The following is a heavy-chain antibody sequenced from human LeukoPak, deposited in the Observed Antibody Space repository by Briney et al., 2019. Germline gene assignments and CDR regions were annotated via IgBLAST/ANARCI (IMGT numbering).Heavy chain of an antibody. D-gene: IGHD3/OR15-3a*01. V-gene: IGHV3-15*01. CDR2: IKSKTDGGTT. CDR3: AREWKDWPSWVGFDY. J-gene: IGHJ4*02. Sequence: GGSLRLSCAASGFTFSNAWMSWVRQAPGKGLEWVGRIKSKTDGGTTDYAAPVKGRFTISRDDSKNTLYLQMNSLKTEDTAVYYCAREWKDWPSWVGFDYWGQGTLVTVSS. CDR1: GFTFSNAW.